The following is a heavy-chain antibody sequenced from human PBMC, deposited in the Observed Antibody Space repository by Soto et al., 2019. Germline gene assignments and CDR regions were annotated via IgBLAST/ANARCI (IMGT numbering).Heavy chain of an antibody. CDR1: GFTVSSNY. Sequence: GGSLRLSCAASGFTVSSNYMSWVRQAPGKGLEWVSVIYSGGSTYYADSVKGRFTISRHNSKNTLYLQMNSLRAEDTAVYYCAREPPEYSSSSYFDYWGQGTLVTVSS. CDR3: AREPPEYSSSSYFDY. D-gene: IGHD6-6*01. V-gene: IGHV3-53*04. J-gene: IGHJ4*02. CDR2: IYSGGST.